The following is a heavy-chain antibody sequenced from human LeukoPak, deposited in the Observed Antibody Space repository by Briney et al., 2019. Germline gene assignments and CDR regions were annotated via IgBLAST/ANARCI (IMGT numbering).Heavy chain of an antibody. CDR2: ITGGSTTI. CDR3: ARDVYYDFWSGYFDYYYMDV. D-gene: IGHD3-3*01. V-gene: IGHV3-48*01. J-gene: IGHJ6*03. CDR1: GFTFRSYN. Sequence: PGGSLRLSCAASGFTFRSYNMNWVRQAPGKGLEWVSYITGGSTTIYYADSVKGRFTISRDNAKNSLYLQMNSLRAEDTAVYYCARDVYYDFWSGYFDYYYMDVWGKGTTVTVSS.